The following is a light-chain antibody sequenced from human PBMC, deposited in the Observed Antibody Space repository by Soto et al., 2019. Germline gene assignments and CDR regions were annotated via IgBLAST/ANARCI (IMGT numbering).Light chain of an antibody. Sequence: AIQVTHSPSSLSASVGDSVTITCRTSQGIRSALGWYQQKPGKVPKXLIYAASTLQSGVPSRFSGIVSGRDFTIDIRSLKPEDAATDEGLQDINYPWTFGQGTKVDIK. CDR2: AAS. V-gene: IGKV1-6*01. CDR1: QGIRSA. CDR3: LQDINYPWT. J-gene: IGKJ1*01.